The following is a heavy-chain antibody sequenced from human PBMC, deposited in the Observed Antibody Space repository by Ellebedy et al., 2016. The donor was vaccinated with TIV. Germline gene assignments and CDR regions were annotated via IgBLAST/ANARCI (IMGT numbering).Heavy chain of an antibody. Sequence: GESLKISXAASGFTFSNAWMSWVRQAPGKGLEWVGRIKSKTDGGTTDYAAPVKGRFTISRDDSKNTLYLQMNSLKTEDTAVYYCTTENVRNDFWSAQGNWFNPWGQGTLVTVSS. CDR2: IKSKTDGGTT. CDR3: TTENVRNDFWSAQGNWFNP. V-gene: IGHV3-15*01. J-gene: IGHJ5*02. CDR1: GFTFSNAW. D-gene: IGHD3-3*01.